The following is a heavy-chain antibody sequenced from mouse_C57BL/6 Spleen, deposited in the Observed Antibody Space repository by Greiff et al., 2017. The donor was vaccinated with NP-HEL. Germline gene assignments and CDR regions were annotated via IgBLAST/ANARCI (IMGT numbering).Heavy chain of an antibody. J-gene: IGHJ4*01. CDR2: ISYDGSN. CDR3: ARERPDAMDY. Sequence: EVKLEESGPGLVKPSQSLSLTCSVTGYSITSGYYWNWIRQFPGNKLEWMGYISYDGSNNYNPSLKNRISITRDTSKNQFFLKLNSVTTEDTATYYCARERPDAMDYWGQGTSVTVSS. CDR1: GYSITSGYY. V-gene: IGHV3-6*01.